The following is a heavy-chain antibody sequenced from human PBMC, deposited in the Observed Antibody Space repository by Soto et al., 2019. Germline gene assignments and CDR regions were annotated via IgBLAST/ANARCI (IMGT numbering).Heavy chain of an antibody. CDR1: GFTFSSYW. Sequence: EVQLVESVGDLVQPGGSLSLSCAASGFTFSSYWMTCVRQAPGRGLVWVVNINKRADWMHYADSVQGRFIVSRDNAKKSLYVQMSSLRAEDTAVYFCERDMSPSDGDLVHEAFDIWGQGTVVTVSS. CDR3: ERDMSPSDGDLVHEAFDI. V-gene: IGHV3-7*01. D-gene: IGHD6-6*01. J-gene: IGHJ3*02. CDR2: INKRADWM.